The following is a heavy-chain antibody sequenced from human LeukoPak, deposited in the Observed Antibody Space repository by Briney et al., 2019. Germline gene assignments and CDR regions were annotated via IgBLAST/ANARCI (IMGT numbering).Heavy chain of an antibody. V-gene: IGHV1-69*05. Sequence: SVKVSCKASGGTFSSYAISWVRQAPGQGLEWMGRIIPIFGTANYAQKFQGRVTVTTDESTSTAYMELSSLRSEDTAVYYCARVKRLGIVGAPLDYWGQGTLVTVSS. CDR3: ARVKRLGIVGAPLDY. CDR1: GGTFSSYA. D-gene: IGHD1-26*01. CDR2: IIPIFGTA. J-gene: IGHJ4*02.